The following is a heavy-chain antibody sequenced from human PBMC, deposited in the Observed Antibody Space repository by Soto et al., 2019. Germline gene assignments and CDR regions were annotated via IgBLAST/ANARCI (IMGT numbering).Heavy chain of an antibody. Sequence: GASVKVSCKASGYTFTSYGISWVRQAPGQGLEWMGWISAYNGNTNYAQKLQGRVTMTTDTSTGTAYMELRSLRSDDTAVYYCARDWDYYDSSGYSYWGQGTLVTVSS. V-gene: IGHV1-18*04. J-gene: IGHJ4*02. CDR1: GYTFTSYG. D-gene: IGHD3-22*01. CDR2: ISAYNGNT. CDR3: ARDWDYYDSSGYSY.